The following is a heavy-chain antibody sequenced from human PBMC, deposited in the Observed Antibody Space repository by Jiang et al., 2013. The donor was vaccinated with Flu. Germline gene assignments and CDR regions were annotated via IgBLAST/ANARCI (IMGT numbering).Heavy chain of an antibody. CDR3: ARGSHYNDATGHWRNAFDI. J-gene: IGHJ3*02. V-gene: IGHV1-2*02. CDR1: GYTFSDYW. CDR2: IDPKSGGT. Sequence: CKAAGYTFSDYWIHWVRQAPGQGLDWMGWIDPKSGGTNYAQRFQGRVTMNGDTSISTAYMELSELRSDDTAVFYCARGSHYNDATGHWRNAFDIWGQGTVLTVSS. D-gene: IGHD3-22*01.